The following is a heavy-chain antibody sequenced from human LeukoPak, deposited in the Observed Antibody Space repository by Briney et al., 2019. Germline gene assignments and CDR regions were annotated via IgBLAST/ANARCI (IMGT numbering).Heavy chain of an antibody. Sequence: ASVKVSCKASGYTFTGYYMHWVRQAPGQGLEWMGWINPNSGGTNYAQKFQGRVTMTRDTSISTAYMELSRLRPDDTAVYYCARIGYNWNYSLDYWGQGTLVTVSS. CDR1: GYTFTGYY. V-gene: IGHV1-2*02. D-gene: IGHD1-7*01. CDR2: INPNSGGT. CDR3: ARIGYNWNYSLDY. J-gene: IGHJ4*02.